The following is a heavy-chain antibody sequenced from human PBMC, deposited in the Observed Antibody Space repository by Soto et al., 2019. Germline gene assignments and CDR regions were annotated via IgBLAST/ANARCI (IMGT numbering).Heavy chain of an antibody. CDR2: ISGGGTSE. D-gene: IGHD2-8*01. CDR1: GFTFKNYV. Sequence: GGSLRLSCAASGFTFKNYVMRWVRQAPGKGLECVAAISGGGTSEEYADSVKGRFTISRDNSRNTVYLQMNSLRPEDTAVYYCAKDGIAKDAIVYAVMDSYFDFWGQGTLVTVSS. CDR3: AKDGIAKDAIVYAVMDSYFDF. J-gene: IGHJ4*02. V-gene: IGHV3-23*01.